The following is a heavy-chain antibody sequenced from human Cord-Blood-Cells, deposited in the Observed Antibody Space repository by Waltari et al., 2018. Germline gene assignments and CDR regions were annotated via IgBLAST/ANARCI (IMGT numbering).Heavy chain of an antibody. CDR1: GYTFTSYD. CDR3: ARGSITIFGVVNAFDI. J-gene: IGHJ3*02. D-gene: IGHD3-3*01. V-gene: IGHV1-8*03. CDR2: MNPNSGNT. Sequence: QVQLVQSGAEVKKPGASVKVSCKASGYTFTSYDINWVRPAMGQGLEWMGWMNPNSGNTGYAQKFQGRVTITRNTSISTAYMELSSLRSEDTAVYYCARGSITIFGVVNAFDIWGQGTMVTVSS.